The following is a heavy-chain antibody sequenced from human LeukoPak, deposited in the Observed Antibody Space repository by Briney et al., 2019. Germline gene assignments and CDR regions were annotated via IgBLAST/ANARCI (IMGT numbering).Heavy chain of an antibody. CDR2: IYYSGST. D-gene: IGHD6-13*01. V-gene: IGHV4-59*01. CDR3: ARVYYSNSYDYWYFDL. Sequence: SETLSLTCTDSGGSIRSYYWSWIRQPPGKGLEWIAYIYYSGSTDYNPSLKSRVTISVDTSKNQFSLKLSSVTAADTAVYYCARVYYSNSYDYWYFDLWGRGTLVTVSS. J-gene: IGHJ2*01. CDR1: GGSIRSYY.